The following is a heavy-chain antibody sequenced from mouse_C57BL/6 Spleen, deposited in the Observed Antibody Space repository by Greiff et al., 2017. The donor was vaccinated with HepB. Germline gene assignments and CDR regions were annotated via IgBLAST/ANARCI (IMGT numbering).Heavy chain of an antibody. J-gene: IGHJ2*01. Sequence: VQLQQSGPELVKPGASVKIPCKASGYTFTDYNMDWVKQSHGKSLEWIGDINPNNGGTIYNQKFKGKATLTVDKSSSTAYMELRSLTSEDTAVYYCARWHYGSSCFDYWGQGTTLTVSS. CDR3: ARWHYGSSCFDY. V-gene: IGHV1-18*01. D-gene: IGHD1-1*01. CDR2: INPNNGGT. CDR1: GYTFTDYN.